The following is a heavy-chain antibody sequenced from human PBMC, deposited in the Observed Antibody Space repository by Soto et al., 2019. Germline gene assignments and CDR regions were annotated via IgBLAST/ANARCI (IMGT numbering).Heavy chain of an antibody. D-gene: IGHD2-2*01. Sequence: GGSLRLSCTVSGFAFNNYGINWVRQAPGKGLEWVSSISKSDYTYYSDSVTGRFTISRDNAKNSVSLQMNTLRVEDTAVYYCAREDSIIIPAVSDFWGQGTLVTVSA. CDR2: ISKSDYT. CDR1: GFAFNNYG. CDR3: AREDSIIIPAVSDF. J-gene: IGHJ4*02. V-gene: IGHV3-21*01.